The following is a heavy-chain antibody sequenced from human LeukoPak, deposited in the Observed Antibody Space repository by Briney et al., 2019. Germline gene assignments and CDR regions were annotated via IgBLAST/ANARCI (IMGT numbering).Heavy chain of an antibody. CDR1: GFAFSNYW. V-gene: IGHV3-7*01. D-gene: IGHD5-12*01. CDR3: ALGGWLRSPGAFDI. CDR2: IKPDGSEK. Sequence: PGGSLRLSCAASGFAFSNYWMSWVRQAPGKGLEWVANIKPDGSEKYYVDSVKGRFTISRDNAKNSLYLQMDSLRAEDTAVYYCALGGWLRSPGAFDIWGQGTMATVSS. J-gene: IGHJ3*02.